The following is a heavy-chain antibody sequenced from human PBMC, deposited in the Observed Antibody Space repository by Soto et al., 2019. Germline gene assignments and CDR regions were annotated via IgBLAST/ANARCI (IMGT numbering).Heavy chain of an antibody. CDR3: ARAYQLTYYFDD. V-gene: IGHV3-30*14. Sequence: GGSLRLSCAGSGVTFRCYAVHWFRQTPGKGLEWVTVISDDGSKTYYADSVKGRFSVSRDDSTNMVFLQMSSLRSEDTAVYHCARAYQLTYYFDDCGPGTPVTVSS. CDR2: ISDDGSKT. CDR1: GVTFRCYA. D-gene: IGHD3-9*01. J-gene: IGHJ4*02.